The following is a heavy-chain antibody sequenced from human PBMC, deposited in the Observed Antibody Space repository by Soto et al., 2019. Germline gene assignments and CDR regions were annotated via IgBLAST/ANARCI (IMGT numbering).Heavy chain of an antibody. J-gene: IGHJ5*01. D-gene: IGHD3-9*01. CDR1: GGPLRSGSYY. Sequence: PSETLSLTCTVSGGPLRSGSYYWRWIRQSPRQGLEWIGYIYYSGTTTYNPSLKSRVSISVDTSKNQFSLRLTSLSASDTAVYYCARAASPYFDFLSAFHSWGQGPLVTVSS. V-gene: IGHV4-61*01. CDR2: IYYSGTT. CDR3: ARAASPYFDFLSAFHS.